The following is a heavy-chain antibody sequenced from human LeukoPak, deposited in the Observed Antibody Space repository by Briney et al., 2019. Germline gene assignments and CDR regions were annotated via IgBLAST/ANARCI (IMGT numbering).Heavy chain of an antibody. CDR3: ARAGSGRSPDWFDP. CDR1: GFTFSNYA. J-gene: IGHJ5*02. D-gene: IGHD1-26*01. CDR2: ISGSGGST. Sequence: GSLRLSCAASGFTFSNYAMRWVRQAPGKGLEWVSGISGSGGSTYYADSVKGRFTISRDNAKNSLYLQMNSLRAEDTAVYYCARAGSGRSPDWFDPWGQGTLVTVSS. V-gene: IGHV3-23*01.